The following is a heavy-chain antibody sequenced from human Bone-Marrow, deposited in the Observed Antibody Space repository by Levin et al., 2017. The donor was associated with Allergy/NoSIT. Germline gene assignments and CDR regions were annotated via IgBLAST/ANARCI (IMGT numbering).Heavy chain of an antibody. Sequence: GGSLRLSCAASGFSFSTYAMTWVRQSPGKGLYWVSTITASGADIFYSESVRGRFSISRDNSKNTLYLQMNSLRAEDTAIYYCTRTRDYGNHFDFWGQGTLVTVPS. D-gene: IGHD4-17*01. CDR2: ITASGADI. CDR1: GFSFSTYA. CDR3: TRTRDYGNHFDF. J-gene: IGHJ4*02. V-gene: IGHV3-23*01.